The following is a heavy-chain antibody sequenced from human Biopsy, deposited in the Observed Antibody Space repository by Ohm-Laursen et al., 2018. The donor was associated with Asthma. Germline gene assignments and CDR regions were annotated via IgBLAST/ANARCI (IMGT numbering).Heavy chain of an antibody. CDR1: GFTVSRDH. V-gene: IGHV3-53*01. Sequence: SLRLSCAASGFTVSRDHMFWVRQAPGKGLEWASVFYSGGTSHTADSVRGRFTISRDFSKNTLHLQMHSLRVEATAVYYCARGDSSGWSHYYFDYWGQGTLVTVSS. D-gene: IGHD6-19*01. CDR2: FYSGGTS. J-gene: IGHJ4*02. CDR3: ARGDSSGWSHYYFDY.